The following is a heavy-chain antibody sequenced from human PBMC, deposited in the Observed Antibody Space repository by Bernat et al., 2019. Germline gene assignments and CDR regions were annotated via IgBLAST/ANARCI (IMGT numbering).Heavy chain of an antibody. D-gene: IGHD3-16*02. Sequence: QVTLKESGPALVKPTQTLTPTCTFSGFSLSTSGMRVSWIRQPPGKALEWLARIDWDDDKFYSTSLKTRLTISKDTSKNQVVLTMTNMDPVDTATYYCARTALHLGELSPEYYFDYWGQGTLVTVSS. CDR2: IDWDDDK. J-gene: IGHJ4*02. CDR1: GFSLSTSGMR. CDR3: ARTALHLGELSPEYYFDY. V-gene: IGHV2-70*04.